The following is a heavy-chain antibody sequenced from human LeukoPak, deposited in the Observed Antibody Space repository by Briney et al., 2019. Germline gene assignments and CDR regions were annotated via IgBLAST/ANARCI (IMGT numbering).Heavy chain of an antibody. CDR2: IHSDGGTT. CDR3: ARDTYSIAE. Sequence: GRSRRPSCPASGFIFPNYWMHWVRHAPRKWLVWVSLIHSDGGTTNYADSVKGRFTISRDNAKNTLYLQMNSLRVEDTAVYYCARDTYSIAEWGQGTLVTVSS. J-gene: IGHJ4*02. CDR1: GFIFPNYW. V-gene: IGHV3-74*01. D-gene: IGHD1-26*01.